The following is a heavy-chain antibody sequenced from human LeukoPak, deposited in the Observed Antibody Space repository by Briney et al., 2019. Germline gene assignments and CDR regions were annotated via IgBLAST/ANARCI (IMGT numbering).Heavy chain of an antibody. D-gene: IGHD3-9*01. V-gene: IGHV1-2*02. Sequence: ASVKVSCKASGYTFTGYYMHWVRQAPGQGLEWMGWINPNSGGTNYAQKFQGRVTMTRDTSISTAYMELSRLRSDDTAVYYCARGDDILTGYYSYWGQGTLVTVSP. CDR3: ARGDDILTGYYSY. J-gene: IGHJ4*02. CDR2: INPNSGGT. CDR1: GYTFTGYY.